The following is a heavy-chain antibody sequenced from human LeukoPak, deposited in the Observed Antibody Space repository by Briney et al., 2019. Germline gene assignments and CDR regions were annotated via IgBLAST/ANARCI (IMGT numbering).Heavy chain of an antibody. J-gene: IGHJ5*02. CDR3: ATSSYCTNGVCYGNWFDP. CDR2: FDPEDGET. V-gene: IGHV1-24*01. Sequence: GASVKVSCKASGYTLTELSMHWVRQAPGKGLEWMGGFDPEDGETIYAQKFQGRVTMTEDTSTDTAYMELSSLRSEDTAVYYCATSSYCTNGVCYGNWFDPWGQGTLVTVSS. CDR1: GYTLTELS. D-gene: IGHD2-8*01.